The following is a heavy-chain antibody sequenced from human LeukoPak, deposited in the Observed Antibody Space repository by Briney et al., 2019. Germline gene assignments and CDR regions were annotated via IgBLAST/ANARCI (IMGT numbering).Heavy chain of an antibody. CDR2: IYYSGST. Sequence: PSETLSLTCTVSGGSINSYYWSWIRQPPGKGLEWIGYIYYSGSTNYNPSLKSRVTISVDTSNNKFYLKLTSLTATDTAVYYCVRHLSAGRPAFDIWGQGTMVTVSS. CDR1: GGSINSYY. J-gene: IGHJ3*02. V-gene: IGHV4-59*08. CDR3: VRHLSAGRPAFDI. D-gene: IGHD2-15*01.